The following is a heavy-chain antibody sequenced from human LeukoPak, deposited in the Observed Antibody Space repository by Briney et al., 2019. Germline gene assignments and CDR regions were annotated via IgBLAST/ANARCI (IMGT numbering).Heavy chain of an antibody. CDR2: IWYDGSNK. D-gene: IGHD4-17*01. V-gene: IGHV3-33*01. CDR3: ARSTSYGDYFDY. CDR1: GFTFSSYG. J-gene: IGHJ4*02. Sequence: GGSLRLSCAASGFTFSSYGMHLVRQAAGKGLEWVAVIWYDGSNKYYADSVKGRFTISRDNSKNTLYLQMNSLRAEDTAVYYCARSTSYGDYFDYWGQGTLVTVSS.